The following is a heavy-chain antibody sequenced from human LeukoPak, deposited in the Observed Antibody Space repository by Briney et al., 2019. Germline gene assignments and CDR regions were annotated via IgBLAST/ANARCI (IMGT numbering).Heavy chain of an antibody. J-gene: IGHJ6*03. CDR1: GGSISSGNW. CDR2: IFHNGTT. CDR3: AREGSRRLYMDV. Sequence: SETLSLTCVVSGGSISSGNWWTWVRQPPGKGLEWLGEIFHNGTTNYNPSLKSRVTMSLDKSNNQFSLKLSSVTAADTAVYSCAREGSRRLYMDVWGKGTTVTISS. V-gene: IGHV4-4*02. D-gene: IGHD1-26*01.